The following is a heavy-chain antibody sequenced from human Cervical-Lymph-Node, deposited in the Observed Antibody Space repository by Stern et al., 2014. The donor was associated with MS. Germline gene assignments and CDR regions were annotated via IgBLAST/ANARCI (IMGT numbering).Heavy chain of an antibody. CDR3: ARGELKEGLVRGMDV. Sequence: VQLVESGAEVKKPGSSLKVSCEASGGTFSSYAISWVRQAPGQGLAWMGWIIPIFGTANYAQKFQGRVTITADESTSTAYMELSSLRSEDTAVYYCARGELKEGLVRGMDVWGQGTTVTVSS. CDR2: IIPIFGTA. V-gene: IGHV1-69*01. D-gene: IGHD1-26*01. CDR1: GGTFSSYA. J-gene: IGHJ6*02.